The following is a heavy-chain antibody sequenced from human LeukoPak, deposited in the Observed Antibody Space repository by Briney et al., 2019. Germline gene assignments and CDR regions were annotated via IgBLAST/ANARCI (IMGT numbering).Heavy chain of an antibody. V-gene: IGHV4-4*07. CDR1: GGSISSYY. Sequence: SETLSLTCTVSGGSISSYYWSWIRQPAGKGLEWIGRIHTSGSTNYNPSLKSRVTISVDTSKKQFSLKLSSVTAADTAVYYCAREKIAYYDNSGRGWFDPWGQGTLVTVSS. J-gene: IGHJ5*02. D-gene: IGHD3-22*01. CDR3: AREKIAYYDNSGRGWFDP. CDR2: IHTSGST.